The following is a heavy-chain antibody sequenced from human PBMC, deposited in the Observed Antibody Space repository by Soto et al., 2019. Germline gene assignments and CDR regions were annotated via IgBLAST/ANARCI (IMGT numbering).Heavy chain of an antibody. Sequence: PSETLSLTCTVSGGSVSSGSYYWSWIRQPPGKGLEWIGYIYYSGSTNYNPSLKSRVTISVDTSKNQFSLKLSSVTAADTAVYYCAREAVVVAAMIDYWGQGT. V-gene: IGHV4-61*01. D-gene: IGHD2-15*01. J-gene: IGHJ4*02. CDR3: AREAVVVAAMIDY. CDR2: IYYSGST. CDR1: GGSVSSGSYY.